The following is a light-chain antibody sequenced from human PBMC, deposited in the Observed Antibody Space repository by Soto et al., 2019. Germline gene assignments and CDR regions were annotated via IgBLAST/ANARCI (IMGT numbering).Light chain of an antibody. CDR1: QSVSTN. CDR3: QHYNNWLT. CDR2: GAS. J-gene: IGKJ4*01. Sequence: EIVMTQSPATLSVSPGERATLSCRASQSVSTNLAWYQQKPGQAPRLLMYGASTRASGIPARFSGSGSGTEFTLTISSLQSEDFAVYYCQHYNNWLTFGGGTKVDI. V-gene: IGKV3D-15*01.